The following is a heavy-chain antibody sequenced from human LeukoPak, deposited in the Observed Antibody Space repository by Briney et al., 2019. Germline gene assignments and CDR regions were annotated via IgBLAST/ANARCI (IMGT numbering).Heavy chain of an antibody. V-gene: IGHV4-31*03. J-gene: IGHJ4*02. D-gene: IGHD6-13*01. CDR3: AVKIAAAGFY. CDR2: VPYSGST. Sequence: SETLSLTCSVSGGSISSGGYYWSWIRQHPGKGLEWIGYVPYSGSTFYNPSLKSRVTISLDTTKNQFSLRLTSVTAADTAVYYCAVKIAAAGFYWGQGTLVTVSS. CDR1: GGSISSGGYY.